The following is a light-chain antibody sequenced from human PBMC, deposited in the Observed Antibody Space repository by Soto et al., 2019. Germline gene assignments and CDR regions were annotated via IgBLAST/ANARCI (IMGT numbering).Light chain of an antibody. CDR2: EGS. CDR3: CSYAGSSTLV. Sequence: QSVLTQPASVSGSPGQSITISCTGTSSDVGSYNLVSWYQQHPGKAPKLMSYEGSKRPSGVTNLLSGSKSGNTASLTISRLKSEDEADYYSCSYAGSSTLVFGGGTKVTVL. V-gene: IGLV2-23*01. CDR1: SSDVGSYNL. J-gene: IGLJ2*01.